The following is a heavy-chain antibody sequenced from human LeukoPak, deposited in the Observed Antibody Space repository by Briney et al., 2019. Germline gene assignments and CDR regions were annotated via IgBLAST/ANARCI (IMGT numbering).Heavy chain of an antibody. CDR1: GGTFSSYA. D-gene: IGHD2-2*01. CDR3: ARGGVVPAAMIFSAFDY. Sequence: GASVKVSCKASGGTFSSYAISWVRQAPGQGLEWMGGIIPIFGTANYAQKFQGRVTITADGSTSTAYMELSSLRSEDTAVYYCARGGVVPAAMIFSAFDYWGQGTLVTVSS. J-gene: IGHJ4*02. CDR2: IIPIFGTA. V-gene: IGHV1-69*01.